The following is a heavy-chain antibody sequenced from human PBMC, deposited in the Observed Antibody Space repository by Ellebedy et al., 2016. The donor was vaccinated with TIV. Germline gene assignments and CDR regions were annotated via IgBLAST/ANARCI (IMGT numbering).Heavy chain of an antibody. Sequence: GESLKISXAASGFIFNNYAMNWVRQAPGKGLEWVSAISGTGASTYYADSVKGRFTTSRDNSKSTLYLQMNSLTAEDTALYYCARCTGWYADYWGQGTRVTVSS. D-gene: IGHD6-19*01. J-gene: IGHJ4*02. CDR2: ISGTGAST. CDR3: ARCTGWYADY. CDR1: GFIFNNYA. V-gene: IGHV3-23*01.